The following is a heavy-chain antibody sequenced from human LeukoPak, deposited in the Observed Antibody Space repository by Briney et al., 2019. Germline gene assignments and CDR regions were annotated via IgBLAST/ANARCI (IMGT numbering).Heavy chain of an antibody. CDR3: AKGRGVIHSILYY. V-gene: IGHV3-23*01. D-gene: IGHD3-10*01. Sequence: GGSLRLSCAASGFTFSSYAMSWVRQAPGKGLEWVSAISGSGGSTYYADSVKGRFTISRDDSKNTLYLQMNSLRAEDTAVYYCAKGRGVIHSILYYWGQGTLVTVSS. CDR1: GFTFSSYA. J-gene: IGHJ4*02. CDR2: ISGSGGST.